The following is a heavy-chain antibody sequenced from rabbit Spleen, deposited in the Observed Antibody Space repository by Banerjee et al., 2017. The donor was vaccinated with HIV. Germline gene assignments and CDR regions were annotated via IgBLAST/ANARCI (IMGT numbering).Heavy chain of an antibody. D-gene: IGHD7-1*01. J-gene: IGHJ6*01. CDR2: T. CDR3: ASDVAYAGYGSTFMDL. V-gene: IGHV1S40*01. Sequence: TAYASWAKGRFTISKTSSTTVTLQMTSLTAADTATYFCASDVAYAGYGSTFMDLWGQGTLVTVS.